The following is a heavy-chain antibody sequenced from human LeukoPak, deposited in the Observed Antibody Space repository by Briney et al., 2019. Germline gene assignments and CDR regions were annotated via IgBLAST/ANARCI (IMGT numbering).Heavy chain of an antibody. CDR3: AREPYYDILTGSFDY. Sequence: ASVKVSCKASGYTFTGYYMHWVRQAPGQGLEWMGWINPNSGGTNYAQKFQGRVTMTRDTSISTAYMELSRLRSDDTAVYYCAREPYYDILTGSFDYWGQGTLVTVSS. CDR2: INPNSGGT. J-gene: IGHJ4*02. V-gene: IGHV1-2*02. CDR1: GYTFTGYY. D-gene: IGHD3-9*01.